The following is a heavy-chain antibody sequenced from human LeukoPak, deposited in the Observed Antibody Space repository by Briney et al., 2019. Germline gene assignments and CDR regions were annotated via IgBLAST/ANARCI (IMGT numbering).Heavy chain of an antibody. D-gene: IGHD1-14*01. J-gene: IGHJ4*02. CDR1: GGSISSYY. CDR2: IYTSGST. CDR3: ARSLSPDLFFDY. V-gene: IGHV4-4*09. Sequence: SETLSLTCTVSGGSISSYYWSWIRQPPGKGLEWIGYIYTSGSTNYNPSLKSRATISVDTSKNQFSLKLSSVTAADTAVYYCARSLSPDLFFDYWGQGTLVTVSS.